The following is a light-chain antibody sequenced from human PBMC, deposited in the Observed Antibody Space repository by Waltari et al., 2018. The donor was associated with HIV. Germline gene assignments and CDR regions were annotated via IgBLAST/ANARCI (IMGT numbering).Light chain of an antibody. Sequence: QSVLTQPPSASGTPGQRITISCSGSSSNIGGTTVSGYEPHPGTAPKLLIYNKNARPSGVPDRFSGSKSGTSSSLSISGLQSEDEADYYCAAWDDSLNGVVFGGGTKLTVL. V-gene: IGLV1-44*01. CDR1: SSNIGGTT. J-gene: IGLJ2*01. CDR2: NKN. CDR3: AAWDDSLNGVV.